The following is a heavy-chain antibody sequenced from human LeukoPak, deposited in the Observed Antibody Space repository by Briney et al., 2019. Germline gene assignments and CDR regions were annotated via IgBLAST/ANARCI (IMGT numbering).Heavy chain of an antibody. Sequence: GGSLKLSCAAAGFTFSGSAIHWVRQPSGKGLEWVGRVGGKADGYARAYGASVKGRFTISRDDSKNTAWLQLNSLKTEDTAVYYCTTEYGSGIRYYFDYWGQGTLVTVSS. J-gene: IGHJ4*02. CDR1: GFTFSGSA. D-gene: IGHD3-10*01. CDR2: VGGKADGYAR. CDR3: TTEYGSGIRYYFDY. V-gene: IGHV3-73*01.